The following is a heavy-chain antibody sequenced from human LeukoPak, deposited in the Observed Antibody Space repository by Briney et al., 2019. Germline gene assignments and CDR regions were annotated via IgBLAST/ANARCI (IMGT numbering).Heavy chain of an antibody. D-gene: IGHD3-10*01. J-gene: IGHJ5*02. CDR1: GFTFSSYW. Sequence: LSGGSLRLSCAASGFTFSSYWMSWVRQAPGKGLEWVANIKQDGSEKYYVDSVKGRFTISGDNAKNSLYLQMNSLRAEDTAVYYCAREGRRFGSYESNWFDPWGQGTLVTVSS. CDR2: IKQDGSEK. CDR3: AREGRRFGSYESNWFDP. V-gene: IGHV3-7*01.